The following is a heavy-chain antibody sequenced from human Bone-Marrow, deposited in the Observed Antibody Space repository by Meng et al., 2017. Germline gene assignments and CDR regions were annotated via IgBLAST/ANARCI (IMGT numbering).Heavy chain of an antibody. V-gene: IGHV4-34*01. CDR3: RLAYCMGDCVDY. CDR2: INHSGST. CDR1: GGSFSAYD. D-gene: IGHD2-21*01. J-gene: IGHJ4*02. Sequence: QVQVQQWVAGLLKPSETLSLTCAFYGGSFSAYDWSWIRQPPGKGLEWFGQINHSGSTNDNPSLKSRVTISIDTSRNQLSLKLSSVTAADTAVYYCRLAYCMGDCVDYWGQGTLVTVSS.